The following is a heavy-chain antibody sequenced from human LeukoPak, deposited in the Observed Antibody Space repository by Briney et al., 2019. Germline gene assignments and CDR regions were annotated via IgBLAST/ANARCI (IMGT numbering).Heavy chain of an antibody. D-gene: IGHD3-22*01. CDR3: TRALPGMTMMTDY. V-gene: IGHV1-18*01. J-gene: IGHJ4*02. CDR1: GYTFTNYH. CDR2: VSTNDGNT. Sequence: ASVKVSCKASGYTFTNYHIAWVRQAPGQGLEWMGWVSTNDGNTVYAQRLQGRVTMTTDTSTSVAYMELRSLTSDDTAVYYCTRALPGMTMMTDYWGQGTLVTVSS.